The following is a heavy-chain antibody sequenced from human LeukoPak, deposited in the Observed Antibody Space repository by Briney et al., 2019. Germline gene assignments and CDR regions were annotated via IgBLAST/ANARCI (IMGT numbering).Heavy chain of an antibody. D-gene: IGHD2-15*01. V-gene: IGHV1-3*01. J-gene: IGHJ5*02. CDR1: GYTFTSYG. CDR2: INAGNGNT. Sequence: ASVKVSCKASGYTFTSYGISWVRQAPGQRLEWMGWINAGNGNTKYSQKFQGRVTITRDTSASTAYMELSSLRSEDTAVYYCARDRYCSGGSCLRSWFDPWGQGTLVTVSS. CDR3: ARDRYCSGGSCLRSWFDP.